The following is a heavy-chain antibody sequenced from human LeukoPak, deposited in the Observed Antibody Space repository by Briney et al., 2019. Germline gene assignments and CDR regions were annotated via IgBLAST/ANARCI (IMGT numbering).Heavy chain of an antibody. CDR2: INWNGGST. CDR1: GFTFDDYG. J-gene: IGHJ4*02. Sequence: GGSLRLSCAASGFTFDDYGMSWVRQAPGKGLEWVSGINWNGGSTGYADPVKGRFTISRDNAKNSLYLQMNSLRAEDTALYYCARVRGSSWYSDYWGQGTLVTVSS. CDR3: ARVRGSSWYSDY. V-gene: IGHV3-20*04. D-gene: IGHD6-13*01.